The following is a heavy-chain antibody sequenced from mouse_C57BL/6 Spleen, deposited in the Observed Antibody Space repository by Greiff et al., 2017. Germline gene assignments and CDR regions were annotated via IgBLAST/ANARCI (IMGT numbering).Heavy chain of an antibody. J-gene: IGHJ1*03. V-gene: IGHV5-12*01. CDR1: GFTFSDYY. D-gene: IGHD2-2*01. CDR3: ARQMVTTEYFDV. CDR2: ISNGGGST. Sequence: EVQGVESGGGLVQPGGSLKLSCAASGFTFSDYYMYWVRQTPEKRLEWVAYISNGGGSTYYPDTVKGRFTISRDNAKNTLYLQMSRLKSEDTAMYYCARQMVTTEYFDVWGTGTTVTVSS.